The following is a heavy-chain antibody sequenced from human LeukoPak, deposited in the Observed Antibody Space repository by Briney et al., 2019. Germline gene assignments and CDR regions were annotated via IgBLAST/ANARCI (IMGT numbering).Heavy chain of an antibody. CDR3: AKAPLAVAGTRSDY. V-gene: IGHV3-23*01. D-gene: IGHD6-19*01. Sequence: QPGGSLRLSCAASGFTLSSYAMSWVRQAPGKGLEWVSAISGSGGSTYYADSVKGRFTISRDNSKNTLYLQMNSLRAEDTAVYYCAKAPLAVAGTRSDYWGQGTLVTVSS. CDR1: GFTLSSYA. J-gene: IGHJ4*02. CDR2: ISGSGGST.